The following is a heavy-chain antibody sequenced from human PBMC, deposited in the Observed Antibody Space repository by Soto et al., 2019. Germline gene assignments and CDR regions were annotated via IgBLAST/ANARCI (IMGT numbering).Heavy chain of an antibody. J-gene: IGHJ4*02. V-gene: IGHV4-30-4*01. Sequence: TLSLTCTVSGGSISSGDYYWSWIRQPPGKGLEWIGYIYYSGSTYYNPSLKSRVTISVDTSKNQFSLKLSSVTAADTAVYYCARINDSSGYSYRRLDYWGQGTLVTVSS. CDR1: GGSISSGDYY. CDR2: IYYSGST. D-gene: IGHD3-22*01. CDR3: ARINDSSGYSYRRLDY.